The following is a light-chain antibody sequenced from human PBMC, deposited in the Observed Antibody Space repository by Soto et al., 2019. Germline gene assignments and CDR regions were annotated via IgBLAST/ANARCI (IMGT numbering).Light chain of an antibody. V-gene: IGKV1-33*01. Sequence: DIQMTPSPSSLSASVVDRATITCQASQDINKNLIWYQQKPGKAPKLLIYDASDLETGVPSRFSGSGSGTGFTFTISSLQPEDFATCYCQQYESLPLTFGQGTRLEIK. CDR1: QDINKN. CDR2: DAS. CDR3: QQYESLPLT. J-gene: IGKJ5*01.